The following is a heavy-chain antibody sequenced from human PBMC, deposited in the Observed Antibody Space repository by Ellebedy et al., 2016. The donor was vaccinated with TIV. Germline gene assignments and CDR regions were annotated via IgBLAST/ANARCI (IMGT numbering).Heavy chain of an antibody. CDR3: AGGISVAGTSLGF. V-gene: IGHV3-33*01. CDR1: GFSFSNYG. CDR2: IWYDGTIK. D-gene: IGHD6-19*01. Sequence: GGSLRLSCAASGFSFSNYGMHWVRQAPGKGLEWLTVIWYDGTIKYYVDSVKGRFTISRDNSKNTLYLQMNSLRAEDTAVYYCAGGISVAGTSLGFWGQGTLVTVSS. J-gene: IGHJ4*02.